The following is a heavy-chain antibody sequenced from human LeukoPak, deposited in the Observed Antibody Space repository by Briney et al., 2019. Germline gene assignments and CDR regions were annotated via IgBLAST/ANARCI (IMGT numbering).Heavy chain of an antibody. D-gene: IGHD2-21*01. J-gene: IGHJ6*02. Sequence: GGSLRLSCAASGFTFSSYWMSWVRQAPGKGLEWVANIKQDGSEKYYVDSVKGRFTISRDNAKNSLYLQMNSLRAEDTAVYYCALLGGAYCGGDCSYGMDVWGQGTTVTVSS. CDR2: IKQDGSEK. CDR3: ALLGGAYCGGDCSYGMDV. CDR1: GFTFSSYW. V-gene: IGHV3-7*01.